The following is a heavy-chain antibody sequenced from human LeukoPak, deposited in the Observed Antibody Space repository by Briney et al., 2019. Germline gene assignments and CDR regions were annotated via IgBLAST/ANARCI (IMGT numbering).Heavy chain of an antibody. CDR1: GFTFSSYW. J-gene: IGHJ4*01. CDR2: INSDGSNI. Sequence: PGRSLRLSCAASGFTFSSYWMHWVRQPPEKGLMWVSRINSDGSNIAYADSVKGRFTISRDNAKNTLYLQMNSLRAEDTAVYYCARDLELVYYNSTAYDYWGHGTLVTVSS. D-gene: IGHD3-22*01. V-gene: IGHV3-74*01. CDR3: ARDLELVYYNSTAYDY.